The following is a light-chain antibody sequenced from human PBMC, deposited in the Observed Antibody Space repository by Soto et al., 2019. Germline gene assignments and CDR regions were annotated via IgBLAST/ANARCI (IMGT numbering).Light chain of an antibody. CDR3: QHCYSTPAKWT. CDR2: AAS. V-gene: IGKV1-39*01. Sequence: DIQMTQSPSSLSASVGDRVTITCRASQSISSYLNWYQQKPGKAPKLLIYAASSLQSGVPSRFSGSGSGTDFTLTISSLQPEDVATYYCQHCYSTPAKWTFGQWTKVEIK. J-gene: IGKJ1*01. CDR1: QSISSY.